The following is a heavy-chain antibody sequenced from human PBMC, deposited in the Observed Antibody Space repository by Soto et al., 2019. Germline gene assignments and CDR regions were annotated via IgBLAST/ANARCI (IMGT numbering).Heavy chain of an antibody. CDR2: ISSSSSYI. V-gene: IGHV3-21*01. J-gene: IGHJ5*02. CDR3: ARDDTAGYCSSTSCPLGNWFDP. CDR1: GFTFSSYS. Sequence: PGGSLRLSCAASGFTFSSYSMNWVRQAPGKGLEWVSSISSSSSYIYYADSVKGRFTISRDNAKNSLYLQMNSLRAEDTAVYYCARDDTAGYCSSTSCPLGNWFDPWGQGTLVTVSS. D-gene: IGHD2-2*01.